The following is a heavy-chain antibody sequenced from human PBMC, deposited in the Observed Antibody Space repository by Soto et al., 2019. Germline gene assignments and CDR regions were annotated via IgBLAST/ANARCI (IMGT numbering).Heavy chain of an antibody. Sequence: QVQLVQSGAEVKKPGASVKVSCKASGYTFTSYYMHWVRQAAGQGLEWMGIINPSGGGTSYAQKFQARVTMTRDTSTNTVYMELSSLRSEDTAVYYCARDSTLAYWGQGTLVTVSS. CDR2: INPSGGGT. J-gene: IGHJ4*02. CDR1: GYTFTSYY. CDR3: ARDSTLAY. V-gene: IGHV1-46*01.